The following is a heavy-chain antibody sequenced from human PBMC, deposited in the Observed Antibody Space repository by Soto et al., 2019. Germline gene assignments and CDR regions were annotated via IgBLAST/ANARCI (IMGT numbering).Heavy chain of an antibody. CDR3: ASKRGGYYDSSGYSHTYYFDY. Sequence: KPSETLSLTCAVSGGSISSGGYSWSWIRQPPGKGLEWIGYIYHSGSTYYNPSLKSRVTISVDRSKNQFSLKLSSVTAADTAVYYCASKRGGYYDSSGYSHTYYFDYWGQGTLVTVSS. V-gene: IGHV4-30-2*01. CDR2: IYHSGST. D-gene: IGHD3-22*01. J-gene: IGHJ4*02. CDR1: GGSISSGGYS.